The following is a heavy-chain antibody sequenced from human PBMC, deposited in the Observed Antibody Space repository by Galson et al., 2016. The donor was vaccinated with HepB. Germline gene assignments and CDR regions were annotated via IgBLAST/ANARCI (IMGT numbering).Heavy chain of an antibody. CDR3: VRLGTAAAVANRQGSLY. V-gene: IGHV4-39*01. CDR1: GDSIRNVGRH. J-gene: IGHJ4*02. CDR2: IHSSGTS. D-gene: IGHD6-13*01. Sequence: SETLSLTCTVSGDSIRNVGRHWGWFRQSPGKGLEYIGSIHSSGTSYYNPSLTSRVTVSADMSRNQFFLSLTSVTAADTAIYYCVRLGTAAAVANRQGSLYWSQGTRVTVSS.